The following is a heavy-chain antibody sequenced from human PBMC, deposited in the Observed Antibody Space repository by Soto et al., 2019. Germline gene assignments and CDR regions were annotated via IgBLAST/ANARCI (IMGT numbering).Heavy chain of an antibody. CDR1: GYSFTTYA. CDR2: INADNGNT. Sequence: QVQLVQSGAEVKKPGASVKVSCEASGYSFTTYAMHWVRQAPGQSLEWMGWINADNGNTKYSQKFQGRVTITRDTTASTAHMEVRSRRSEDTAVYYCARDWGNYYYGMDVWGQGTTVTVSS. CDR3: ARDWGNYYYGMDV. V-gene: IGHV1-3*01. J-gene: IGHJ6*02. D-gene: IGHD7-27*01.